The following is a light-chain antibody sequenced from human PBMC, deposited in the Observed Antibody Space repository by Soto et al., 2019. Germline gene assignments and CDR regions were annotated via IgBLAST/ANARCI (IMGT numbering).Light chain of an antibody. V-gene: IGKV3-15*01. CDR3: QQYNNWLALT. Sequence: EIVMTQSPATLSVSPGERATLSCRASQSIANRLAWYQQKPSQAPRLLIYGASTRATGVPARFSGSGSGTEFTLTISSLQSEDFAVYYCQQYNNWLALTFGGGTKVEIK. CDR2: GAS. J-gene: IGKJ4*01. CDR1: QSIANR.